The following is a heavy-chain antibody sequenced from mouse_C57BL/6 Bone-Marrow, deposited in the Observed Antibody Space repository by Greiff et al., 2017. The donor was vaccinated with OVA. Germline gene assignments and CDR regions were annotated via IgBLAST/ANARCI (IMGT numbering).Heavy chain of an antibody. Sequence: EVKVVESEGGLVQPGSSLKLSCTASGFTFSDYYMAWVRQVPEKGLEWVANINYDGSSTYYLDSLKSRFIISRDNAKNILYLQMSSLKSEDTATYYCARASYYGSRYFDVWGTGTTVTVSS. CDR1: GFTFSDYY. CDR2: INYDGSST. D-gene: IGHD1-1*01. J-gene: IGHJ1*03. CDR3: ARASYYGSRYFDV. V-gene: IGHV5-16*01.